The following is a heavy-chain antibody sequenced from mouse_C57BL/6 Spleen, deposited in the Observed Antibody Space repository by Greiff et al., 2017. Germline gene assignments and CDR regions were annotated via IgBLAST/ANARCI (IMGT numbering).Heavy chain of an antibody. CDR1: GFTFSSYA. CDR3: ARDCYYGSSLWYFDV. V-gene: IGHV5-4*01. Sequence: EVQLVESGGGLVKPGGSLKLSCAASGFTFSSYAMSWVRQTPEKRLEWVATISDGGSYTYYPDNVKGRFTISRDNAKNNLYLQMSHLKSEDTAMYYCARDCYYGSSLWYFDVWGTGTTVTVSS. CDR2: ISDGGSYT. J-gene: IGHJ1*03. D-gene: IGHD1-1*01.